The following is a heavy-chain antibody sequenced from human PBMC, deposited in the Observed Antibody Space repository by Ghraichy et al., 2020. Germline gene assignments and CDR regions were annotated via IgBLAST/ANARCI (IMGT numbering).Heavy chain of an antibody. CDR3: ARDPYSVSPSFYY. J-gene: IGHJ4*02. CDR1: GFTFSSYS. D-gene: IGHD1-26*01. CDR2: ISSSSSTI. Sequence: GGSLRLSCAASGFTFSSYSMNWVRQAPGKGLEWVSYISSSSSTIYYADSVKGRFTISRDNAKNSLYLQMNSLRDDDTAVYYCARDPYSVSPSFYYWGQGALVTFSS. V-gene: IGHV3-48*02.